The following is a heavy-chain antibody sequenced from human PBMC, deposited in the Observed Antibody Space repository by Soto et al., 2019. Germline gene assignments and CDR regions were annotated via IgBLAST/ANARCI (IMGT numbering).Heavy chain of an antibody. V-gene: IGHV2-5*01. CDR2: IYWNDDK. CDR1: GFSLSTSGVG. Sequence: SGPTLVNPTQTLTLTCTFSGFSLSTSGVGVGWIRQPPGKALEWLALIYWNDDKRYSPSLKSRLTITKDTSKNQVVLTMTNMDPVDTATYYCARVLNMITFGGVIPPLGYFDYWGQGTLVTVSS. J-gene: IGHJ4*02. D-gene: IGHD3-16*02. CDR3: ARVLNMITFGGVIPPLGYFDY.